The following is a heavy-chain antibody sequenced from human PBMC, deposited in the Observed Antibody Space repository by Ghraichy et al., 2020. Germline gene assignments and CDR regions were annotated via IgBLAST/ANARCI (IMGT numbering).Heavy chain of an antibody. CDR3: ARDPSSSWQFDY. D-gene: IGHD6-13*01. Sequence: GGSLRLSCAASGFTFSSYGMHWVRQAPGKGLEWVAVIWYDGSNKYYADSVKGRFTISRDNSKNTLYLQMNSLRAEDTAVYYCARDPSSSWQFDYWGQGTLVTVSS. V-gene: IGHV3-33*01. CDR1: GFTFSSYG. CDR2: IWYDGSNK. J-gene: IGHJ4*02.